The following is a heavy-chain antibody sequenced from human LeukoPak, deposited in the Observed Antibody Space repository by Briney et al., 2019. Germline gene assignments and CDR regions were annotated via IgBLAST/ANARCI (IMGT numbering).Heavy chain of an antibody. D-gene: IGHD4-17*01. CDR2: FDPEDGET. V-gene: IGHV1-24*01. J-gene: IGHJ3*02. CDR1: GYTLTELS. CDR3: GTARRTTVEWHAFDI. Sequence: GASVKVSCKVSGYTLTELSMHWVRQAPGKGLEWMGGFDPEDGETIYAQKFQGRVTMTEDTSTDTAYMELSSLRSEDTAVYYCGTARRTTVEWHAFDIWGQGTMVTVSS.